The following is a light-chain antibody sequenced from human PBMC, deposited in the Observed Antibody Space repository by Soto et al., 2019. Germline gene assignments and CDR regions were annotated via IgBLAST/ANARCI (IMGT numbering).Light chain of an antibody. V-gene: IGKV3-20*01. J-gene: IGKJ4*01. CDR1: QSVSSNF. CDR3: RQYGYSLGFA. Sequence: EIVLTQSPGTLSLSPGERATLSCRASQSVSSNFLAWYQEKPGQAPRLLIYGASSRATGIPDRFSGSGSGTDFTLNISRLEPEDFAVYYCRQYGYSLGFAFGGGTKVEIK. CDR2: GAS.